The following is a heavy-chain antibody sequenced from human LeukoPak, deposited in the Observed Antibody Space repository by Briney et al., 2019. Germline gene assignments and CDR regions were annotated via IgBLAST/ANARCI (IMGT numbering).Heavy chain of an antibody. CDR2: INPNGGGT. V-gene: IGHV1-2*02. Sequence: ASVKVSCKASDYTFISYGINWVRQAPGQGLEWMGWINPNGGGTNYAQKFQGRVTMTRDTSISTAYMELSRLRSDDTAVYYCARDTGADNAFDIWGQGTMVTVSS. J-gene: IGHJ3*02. CDR1: DYTFISYG. D-gene: IGHD1-14*01. CDR3: ARDTGADNAFDI.